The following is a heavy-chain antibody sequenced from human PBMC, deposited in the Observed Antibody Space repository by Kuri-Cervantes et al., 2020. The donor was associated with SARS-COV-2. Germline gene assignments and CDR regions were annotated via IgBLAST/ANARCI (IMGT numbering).Heavy chain of an antibody. V-gene: IGHV1-69*10. D-gene: IGHD4-23*01. J-gene: IGHJ6*01. CDR2: IIPILGIA. Sequence: SVKVSCKASGGTFSSYAISWVRQAPGQGLEWMGGIIPILGIANYAQKFQGRVTITADKSTSTAYMELSSLRSEDTAVYYCAAVGGNSRSYYYYGMDVWGQGTTVTVSS. CDR1: GGTFSSYA. CDR3: AAVGGNSRSYYYYGMDV.